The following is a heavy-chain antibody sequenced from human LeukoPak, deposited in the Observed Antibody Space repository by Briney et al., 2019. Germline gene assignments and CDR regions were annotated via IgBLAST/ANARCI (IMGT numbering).Heavy chain of an antibody. Sequence: GGSLRLSCAASGLTFSNYAMNWVRQASGKGLEWVSGITDSGRKTYYADSVKGRFSISRDNSRNTVYLQMSDLRAEDTAVYYCAKITKATTPNYWGQGTLVTVFS. CDR3: AKITKATTPNY. CDR1: GLTFSNYA. J-gene: IGHJ4*02. D-gene: IGHD3-10*01. CDR2: ITDSGRKT. V-gene: IGHV3-23*01.